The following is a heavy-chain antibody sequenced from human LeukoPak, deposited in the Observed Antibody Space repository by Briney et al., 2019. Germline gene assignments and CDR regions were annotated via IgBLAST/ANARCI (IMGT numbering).Heavy chain of an antibody. CDR2: IRSSGRHI. Sequence: PGGSVRLSCEASGSTFSHYYMSWIRQAPGKGLEWESYIRSSGRHIYYTDSVKGRFTIPRDNAKNSLYLQMNSLRAGDTAVYYCAPGENWFDPRGQGTLVTVSS. J-gene: IGHJ5*02. CDR1: GSTFSHYY. V-gene: IGHV3-11*04. D-gene: IGHD3-16*01. CDR3: APGENWFDP.